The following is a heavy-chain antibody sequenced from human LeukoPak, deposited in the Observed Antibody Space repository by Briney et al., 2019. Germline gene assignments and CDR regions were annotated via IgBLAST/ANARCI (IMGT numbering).Heavy chain of an antibody. V-gene: IGHV3-21*01. CDR3: ARDLDIVVVPASWFDP. CDR2: ISSSSTYL. D-gene: IGHD2-2*03. Sequence: GGSLRLSCAASGFTFSSYNMNWVRQAPGKGLEWVSSISSSSTYLFYADSVKGRFTIFQDNAKNSLYLQMSSLRAEDTAVYYCARDLDIVVVPASWFDPWGQGTLVTVSS. CDR1: GFTFSSYN. J-gene: IGHJ5*02.